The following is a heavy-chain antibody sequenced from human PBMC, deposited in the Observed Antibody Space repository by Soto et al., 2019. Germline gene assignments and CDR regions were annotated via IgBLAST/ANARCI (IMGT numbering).Heavy chain of an antibody. J-gene: IGHJ6*02. V-gene: IGHV2-70*01. Sequence: VSGPTLVNPTQTLTLTCTFSGFSLSTSGMCVSWIRQPPGKALEWLALIDWDDDKYYSTSLKTRLTISKDTSKNQVVLTMTNMDPVDTATYYCARMARSYDFWSGLMDVWGQGTTVTVSS. CDR3: ARMARSYDFWSGLMDV. CDR2: IDWDDDK. D-gene: IGHD3-3*01. CDR1: GFSLSTSGMC.